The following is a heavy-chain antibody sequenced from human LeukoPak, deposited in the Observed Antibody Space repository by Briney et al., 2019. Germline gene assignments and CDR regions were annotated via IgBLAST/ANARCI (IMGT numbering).Heavy chain of an antibody. V-gene: IGHV3-48*03. CDR1: GFTFRSYE. Sequence: PGGSLRLSCAASGFTFRSYEMNWVRQAPRKGLGWLSYISTSGRTIYYADSVKGRFTISRDNPKHSLYLQMNSLRAEDTAVYYCARDNDYNAYRLFDYWGQGTLVTVSS. D-gene: IGHD5-24*01. CDR3: ARDNDYNAYRLFDY. CDR2: ISTSGRTI. J-gene: IGHJ4*02.